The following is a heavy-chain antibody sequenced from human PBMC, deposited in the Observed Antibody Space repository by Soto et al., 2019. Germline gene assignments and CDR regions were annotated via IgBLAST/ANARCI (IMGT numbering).Heavy chain of an antibody. D-gene: IGHD1-26*01. V-gene: IGHV3-48*04. CDR3: ARHVGNSPPGS. Sequence: PGGSLRLSCAASGFTFSQFPMNWVRQAPGKGLEWISYISTGSSAIHYADSVRGRFTIFRDNAKNSLYLQMNSLRAEDTAVYHCARHVGNSPPGSWGQGTLVTVSS. CDR2: ISTGSSAI. CDR1: GFTFSQFP. J-gene: IGHJ4*02.